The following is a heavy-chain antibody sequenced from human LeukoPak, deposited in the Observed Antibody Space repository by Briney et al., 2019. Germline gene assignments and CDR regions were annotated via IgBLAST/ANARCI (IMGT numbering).Heavy chain of an antibody. CDR2: INPNSGGT. CDR3: ARSRLGTTYYMDV. Sequence: ASVKVSCKASGYTFTGYYMHWVRQAPGQGLEWMGWINPNSGGTNYAQKFQGRVTMTRDTSISTAYMELSRLRSDGTAVYYCARSRLGTTYYMDVWGKGTTVTVSS. D-gene: IGHD1-14*01. V-gene: IGHV1-2*02. CDR1: GYTFTGYY. J-gene: IGHJ6*03.